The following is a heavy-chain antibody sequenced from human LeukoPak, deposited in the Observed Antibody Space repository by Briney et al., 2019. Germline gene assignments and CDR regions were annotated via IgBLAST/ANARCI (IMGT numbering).Heavy chain of an antibody. CDR3: ASMVRGAALDY. V-gene: IGHV4-59*08. CDR1: GCFISSYY. D-gene: IGHD3-10*01. J-gene: IGHJ4*02. Sequence: SETLSLTCAVSGCFISSYYWSWLRQPPGKGLEWIGYIYYSGGTNYYPSLVSRGTISVDTSKNQFFLKLSSVIAADAAAGYCASMVRGAALDYWGQGTLVTVSS. CDR2: IYYSGGT.